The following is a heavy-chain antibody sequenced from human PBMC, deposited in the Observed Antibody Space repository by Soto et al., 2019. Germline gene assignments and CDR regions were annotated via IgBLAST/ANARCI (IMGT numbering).Heavy chain of an antibody. Sequence: EVQLVESGGGLVKPGGSLRLTCAASGFTFSDYSMNWVRQAPGKGLEWVSSISSRSSHIYYAESVKGRFTISRDNAKTSLFLQMSSLRAEDTAVYYCASHLGVSSPYLQHWGQGTLVTVSS. CDR3: ASHLGVSSPYLQH. D-gene: IGHD3-3*01. V-gene: IGHV3-21*01. CDR1: GFTFSDYS. CDR2: ISSRSSHI. J-gene: IGHJ1*01.